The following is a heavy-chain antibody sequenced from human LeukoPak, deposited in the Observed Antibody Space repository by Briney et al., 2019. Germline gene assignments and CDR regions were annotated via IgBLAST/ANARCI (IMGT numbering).Heavy chain of an antibody. D-gene: IGHD2-21*02. J-gene: IGHJ6*02. CDR1: GGTFTSYA. CDR2: IIPIFGTA. V-gene: IGHV1-69*13. Sequence: SVKVSCKASGGTFTSYAISWVRQAPGQGLEWMGGIIPIFGTANSAQKFQGRVTITADESTSTAYMELSSVRSEDTAVYCCARVDCGGDCLMDWYYGMDVWGQGTTVTVS. CDR3: ARVDCGGDCLMDWYYGMDV.